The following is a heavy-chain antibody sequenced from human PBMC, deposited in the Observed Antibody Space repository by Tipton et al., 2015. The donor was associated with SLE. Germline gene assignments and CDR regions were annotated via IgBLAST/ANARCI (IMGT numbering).Heavy chain of an antibody. CDR3: ARAGGYGNYFDY. CDR1: GGSISSHY. Sequence: TLSLTCTVSGGSISSHYWSWIRQPPGKGLEWMGCIYYSGGTNYNPSLQSRVTISVDTAKNQFSLKLSSVTAADTAVYYCARAGGYGNYFDYWGQGTLVTVSS. J-gene: IGHJ4*02. CDR2: IYYSGGT. V-gene: IGHV4-59*11. D-gene: IGHD5-12*01.